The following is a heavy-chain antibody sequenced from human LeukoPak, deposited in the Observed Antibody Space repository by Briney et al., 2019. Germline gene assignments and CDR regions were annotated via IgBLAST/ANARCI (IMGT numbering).Heavy chain of an antibody. CDR1: GFTFSSYW. CDR3: ASGGYYFGY. D-gene: IGHD6-13*01. Sequence: AGGSLRLSCAASGFTFSSYWMSWARQAPGKGLEWVANIKQDGSEKYYVDSVKGRFTISRDNAKNSLFLQMDSLRADDTAVYYCASGGYYFGYWGQGTLVTVSS. J-gene: IGHJ4*02. CDR2: IKQDGSEK. V-gene: IGHV3-7*05.